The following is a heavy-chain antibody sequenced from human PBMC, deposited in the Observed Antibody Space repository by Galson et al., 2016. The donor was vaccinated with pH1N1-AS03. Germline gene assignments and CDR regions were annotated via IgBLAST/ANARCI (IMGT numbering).Heavy chain of an antibody. CDR2: INGDATTT. V-gene: IGHV3-74*01. D-gene: IGHD6-19*01. CDR3: AKEVGSSGWFDACDL. Sequence: SLRHSCAASGFSFSTYWTYWVRQAPGKGLVWLARINGDATTTNYADSVRGRFIISRDNAKNTLHLQMNSLRVEDTANYFCAKEVGSSGWFDACDLWGQGTVVTVSS. CDR1: GFSFSTYW. J-gene: IGHJ3*01.